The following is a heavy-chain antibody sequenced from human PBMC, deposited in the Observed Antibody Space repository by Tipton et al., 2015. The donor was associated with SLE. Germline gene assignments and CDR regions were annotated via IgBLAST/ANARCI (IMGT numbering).Heavy chain of an antibody. J-gene: IGHJ6*03. D-gene: IGHD3-9*01. V-gene: IGHV3-23*03. CDR3: AKGRTIEYYFYHLDV. CDR2: INSGGGGGGP. CDR1: GFSFNRYA. Sequence: SLRLSCAASGFSFNRYAMSWVRQAPGRGLEWVSFINSGGGGGGPFYADSVKGRFTISRDNSKNTLYLQMNTLRVEDTAVYFCAKGRTIEYYFYHLDVWGKGTTVTVSS.